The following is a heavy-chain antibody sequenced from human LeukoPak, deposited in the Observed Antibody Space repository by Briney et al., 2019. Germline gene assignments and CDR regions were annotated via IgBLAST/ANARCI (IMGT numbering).Heavy chain of an antibody. V-gene: IGHV3-23*01. Sequence: GGSLRLSCEASGFTFSSYAIRWVRQAPGTGLERVSFIPGSGGATYYADSVRGRFSISRDSSKNAVYLQMNSLRDEDTAVYYCARARPWDSSRSYYFGMDVWGHGTTVTVSS. CDR1: GFTFSSYA. CDR2: IPGSGGAT. J-gene: IGHJ6*02. D-gene: IGHD3-22*01. CDR3: ARARPWDSSRSYYFGMDV.